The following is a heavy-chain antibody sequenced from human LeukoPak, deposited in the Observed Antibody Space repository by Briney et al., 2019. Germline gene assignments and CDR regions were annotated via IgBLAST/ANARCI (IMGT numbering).Heavy chain of an antibody. CDR1: GFTFSSYG. CDR2: IRYDGSNK. D-gene: IGHD3-10*01. Sequence: GGSLRLSCAASGFTFSSYGMHWVRQAPVKGLEWVAFIRYDGSNKYYADSVKGRFTISRDNSKNTLYLEVISLTAEDTAVYYCAKDDAWLRFGEWSQGTLVTVSS. CDR3: AKDDAWLRFGE. J-gene: IGHJ4*02. V-gene: IGHV3-30*02.